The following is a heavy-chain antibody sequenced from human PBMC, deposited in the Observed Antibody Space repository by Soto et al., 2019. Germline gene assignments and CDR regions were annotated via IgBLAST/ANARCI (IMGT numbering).Heavy chain of an antibody. V-gene: IGHV1-2*04. Sequence: QVQLVQSGAEVKKPGASVKVSCKASGYTFTGYYMHWVRQAPGQGLEWMGWINPNSGGTNYAQKFQGWVXXTXDXXISTAYMELSRLRSDDTAVYYCARDHCSGGSCLGSWGQGTLVTVSS. CDR3: ARDHCSGGSCLGS. D-gene: IGHD2-15*01. CDR1: GYTFTGYY. J-gene: IGHJ4*02. CDR2: INPNSGGT.